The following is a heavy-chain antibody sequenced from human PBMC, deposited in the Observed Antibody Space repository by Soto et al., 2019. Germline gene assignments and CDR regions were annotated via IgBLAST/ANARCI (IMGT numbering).Heavy chain of an antibody. CDR3: ARVPPRDIAAAGTFTFYGMDV. Sequence: QVQLQESGPGLVKPSETLSLTCTVSGGSISSYYWSWIRQPAGKGLEWIGRIYTSGSTNYNPSLKSRVTMSVDPSKNQFSLKLSPVTAADTAVYYCARVPPRDIAAAGTFTFYGMDVWGQGTTVTVSS. D-gene: IGHD6-13*01. CDR1: GGSISSYY. V-gene: IGHV4-4*07. J-gene: IGHJ6*02. CDR2: IYTSGST.